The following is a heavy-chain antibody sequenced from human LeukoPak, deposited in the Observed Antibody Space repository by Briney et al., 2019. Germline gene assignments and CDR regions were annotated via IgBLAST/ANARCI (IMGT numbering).Heavy chain of an antibody. J-gene: IGHJ5*02. Sequence: SETLSLTCTVSGGSISSGSYYWSWIRQPAGKGLEWIGRIYTSGSTNYNPSLKSRVTISVDTSKNQFSLKLSSVTAADTAVYYCARWNWFDPWGQGTLVTVSS. CDR1: GGSISSGSYY. V-gene: IGHV4-61*02. CDR2: IYTSGST. CDR3: ARWNWFDP.